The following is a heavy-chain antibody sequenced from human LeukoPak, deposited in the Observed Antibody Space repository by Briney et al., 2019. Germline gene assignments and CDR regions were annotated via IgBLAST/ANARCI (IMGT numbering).Heavy chain of an antibody. CDR2: IIPILGIA. D-gene: IGHD1-1*01. CDR1: GGTFSSYA. J-gene: IGHJ3*02. V-gene: IGHV1-69*04. Sequence: SVTVSCTASGGTFSSYAISWVRQAPGQGLEWMGRIIPILGIANYAQKFQGRVTITADKSTSTAYMELSSLRSEDTAVYYCARENGTDAFDIWGQGTMVTVSS. CDR3: ARENGTDAFDI.